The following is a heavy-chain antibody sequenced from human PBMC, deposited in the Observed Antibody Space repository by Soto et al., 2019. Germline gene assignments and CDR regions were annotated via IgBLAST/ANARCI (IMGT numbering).Heavy chain of an antibody. CDR1: GFTFSSYA. D-gene: IGHD3-22*01. CDR3: ARDNTMIVH. CDR2: ISGSGGST. Sequence: VVSLRISCAASGFTFSSYAMSWVRQAPGKGLEWVSAISGSGGSTYYAGSVKGRFTISRDNSKNTMYLQMNSLRAEDTAVYYCARDNTMIVHWGQGTLVTVSS. V-gene: IGHV3-23*01. J-gene: IGHJ4*02.